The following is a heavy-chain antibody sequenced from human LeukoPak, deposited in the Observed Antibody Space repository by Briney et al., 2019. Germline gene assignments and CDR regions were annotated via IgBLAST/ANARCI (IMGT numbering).Heavy chain of an antibody. CDR1: GFTFSSYW. D-gene: IGHD3-9*01. J-gene: IGHJ6*02. CDR2: INCDGRNS. Sequence: PGGSLRLSCEASGFTFSSYWMHWVRQAPGQGLVWVSRINCDGRNSNYGHYVKGRFTIPIDNAKNTLYLQMNSLRADDTAVYYCARPRNDILSGFHYYCGLDVWGQGTTVTVS. V-gene: IGHV3-74*01. CDR3: ARPRNDILSGFHYYCGLDV.